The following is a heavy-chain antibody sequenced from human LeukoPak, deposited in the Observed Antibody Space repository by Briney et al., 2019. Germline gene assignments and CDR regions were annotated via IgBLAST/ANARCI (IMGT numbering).Heavy chain of an antibody. CDR3: ARGYCSGGSCYYFDY. V-gene: IGHV1-69*05. CDR1: GGTFSSYA. J-gene: IGHJ4*02. Sequence: SVKVSCKASGGTFSSYAISWVRQAPRQGLEWMGKIIPIFGTANYAQKFQGRVTITTDESTSTAYMELSSLRSEDTAVYYCARGYCSGGSCYYFDYWGQGTLVTVSS. D-gene: IGHD2-15*01. CDR2: IIPIFGTA.